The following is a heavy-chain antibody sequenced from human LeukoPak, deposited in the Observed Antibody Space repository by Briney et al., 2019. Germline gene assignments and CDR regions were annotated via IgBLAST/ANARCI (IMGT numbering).Heavy chain of an antibody. CDR1: GFTLSSYG. D-gene: IGHD3-22*01. J-gene: IGHJ4*02. CDR2: ISSTSGTI. V-gene: IGHV3-48*02. CDR3: ARDLWGTSGYRFDY. Sequence: GGSLRLSCASSGFTLSSYGMNWLRQAPGQGLEWVSYISSTSGTIYYADSVKGRFTISRDNAKTSLYLQMDSLRDEDTAVYYCARDLWGTSGYRFDYWGQGTLVTVSS.